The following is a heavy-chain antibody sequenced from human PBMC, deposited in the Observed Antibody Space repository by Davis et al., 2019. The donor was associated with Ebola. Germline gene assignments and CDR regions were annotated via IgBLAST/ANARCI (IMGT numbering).Heavy chain of an antibody. D-gene: IGHD1-26*01. CDR1: GFTLSSYS. Sequence: GESLKISCAASGFTLSSYSMNWVRQAPGKGLEWVSAISGSGGSTYYADSVKGRFTISRDNSKNTLYLQMNSLRAEDTSVYYCAKAGSGSYFKWDFDYWGQGTLVTVSS. CDR2: ISGSGGST. CDR3: AKAGSGSYFKWDFDY. J-gene: IGHJ4*01. V-gene: IGHV3-23*01.